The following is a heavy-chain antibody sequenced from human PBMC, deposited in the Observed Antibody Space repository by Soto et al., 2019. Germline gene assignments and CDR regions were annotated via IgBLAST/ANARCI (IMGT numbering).Heavy chain of an antibody. Sequence: QVQLVQSGAEVKKPGASVKVSCKASGHTFTGYYMHWVRQAPGQGFEWMGWINPNSGGTNYAQKFQGRVTMTRDTSISTVYMELSRLRSDDTAVYYCAGNWNDGDDYFDYWGQGTLVTVSS. CDR1: GHTFTGYY. D-gene: IGHD1-1*01. V-gene: IGHV1-2*02. CDR3: AGNWNDGDDYFDY. J-gene: IGHJ4*02. CDR2: INPNSGGT.